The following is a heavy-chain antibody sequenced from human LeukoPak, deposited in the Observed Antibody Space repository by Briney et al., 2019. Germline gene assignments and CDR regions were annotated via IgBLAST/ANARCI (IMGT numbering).Heavy chain of an antibody. V-gene: IGHV1-69*13. D-gene: IGHD3-3*01. Sequence: SVKVSCKASGGTFSSYAISWVRQAPGQGLEWMGGIIPIFGTANYAQKFQGRVTITADESTSTAYMELSSLRSEDTAVYYCAKSYYDFWSGLILSRYYGMDVWGQGTTVTVSS. CDR1: GGTFSSYA. CDR2: IIPIFGTA. J-gene: IGHJ6*02. CDR3: AKSYYDFWSGLILSRYYGMDV.